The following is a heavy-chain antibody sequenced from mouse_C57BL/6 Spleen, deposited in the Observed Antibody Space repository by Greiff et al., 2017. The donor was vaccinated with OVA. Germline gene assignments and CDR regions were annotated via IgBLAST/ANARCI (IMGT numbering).Heavy chain of an antibody. Sequence: VQRVESGPELVKPGASVKISCKASGYAFSSSWMNWVKQRPGKGLEWIGRIYPGDGDTNYNGKFKGKATLTADKSSSTAYMQLSSLTSEDSAVYFCASLITTVVATGYFDVWGTGTTVTVSS. J-gene: IGHJ1*03. CDR3: ASLITTVVATGYFDV. V-gene: IGHV1-82*01. CDR1: GYAFSSSW. CDR2: IYPGDGDT. D-gene: IGHD1-1*01.